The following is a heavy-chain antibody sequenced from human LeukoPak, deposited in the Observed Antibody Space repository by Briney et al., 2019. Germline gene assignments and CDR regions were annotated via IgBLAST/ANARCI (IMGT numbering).Heavy chain of an antibody. CDR1: GFTFTSSA. Sequence: GASVKVSCKASGFTFTSSAVQWVRQARGQRLEWIGWIVVGSGNTNYAQKFQERVTITRDMSTSTAYMELSSLRSEDTAVYYCAAGDLAYCGGDCYPPYYGMDVWGQGTTVTVSS. D-gene: IGHD2-21*02. CDR3: AAGDLAYCGGDCYPPYYGMDV. V-gene: IGHV1-58*01. J-gene: IGHJ6*02. CDR2: IVVGSGNT.